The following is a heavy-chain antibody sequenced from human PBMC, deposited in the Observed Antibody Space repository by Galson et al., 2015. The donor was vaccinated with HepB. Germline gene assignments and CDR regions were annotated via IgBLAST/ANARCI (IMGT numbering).Heavy chain of an antibody. CDR2: ISYDGSNK. CDR3: VKQQQLVEGGFDY. J-gene: IGHJ4*02. D-gene: IGHD6-13*01. CDR1: GFTFSSYA. V-gene: IGHV3-30*18. Sequence: SLRLSCAASGFTFSSYAMSWVRQAPGKGLEWVAVISYDGSNKYYADSVKGRFTISRDNSKNTLYLQMSSLRAEDTAVYYCVKQQQLVEGGFDYWGQGTLVTVSS.